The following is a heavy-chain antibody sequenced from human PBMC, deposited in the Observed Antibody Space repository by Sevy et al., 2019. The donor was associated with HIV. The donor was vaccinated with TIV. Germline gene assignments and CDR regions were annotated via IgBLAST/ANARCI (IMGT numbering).Heavy chain of an antibody. CDR2: LYSTGAT. Sequence: SETLSLTCTISGGSISSSSYYWGWIRQPPGKGLEWMGSLYSTGATSYNPSLESRVTVSADTSRNRFYLKLDSVSAADTAVYYCATPLPSGWYEGTGGYFDHWGRGTLVTVSS. CDR1: GGSISSSSYY. CDR3: ATPLPSGWYEGTGGYFDH. J-gene: IGHJ2*01. D-gene: IGHD6-19*01. V-gene: IGHV4-39*01.